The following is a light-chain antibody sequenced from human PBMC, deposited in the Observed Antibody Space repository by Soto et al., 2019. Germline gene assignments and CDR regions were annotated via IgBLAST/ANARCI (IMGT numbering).Light chain of an antibody. CDR1: QSVSSN. CDR2: GAS. Sequence: VVMTQSPDTLSVSPWERATLSCRASQSVSSNLAWYQQKLGQAPRLLIYGASTRATGIPARFSGSGSGTEFTLTISSLQSEDFAIYYCQQYNTWPRTFGQGTKVDIK. J-gene: IGKJ1*01. CDR3: QQYNTWPRT. V-gene: IGKV3-15*01.